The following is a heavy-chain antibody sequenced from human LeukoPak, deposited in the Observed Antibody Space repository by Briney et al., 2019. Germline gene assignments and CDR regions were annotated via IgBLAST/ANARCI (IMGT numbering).Heavy chain of an antibody. CDR2: INHSGST. J-gene: IGHJ4*02. Sequence: SENLSLTCAVYGGAFSGYYWSWIRQPPGKGLEWIGEINHSGSTNYNPSLKSRVTISVDTSKNQFSLKLSSVTAADTAVYYCARGGGLEFDYWGQGTLVTVSS. CDR1: GGAFSGYY. D-gene: IGHD3-16*01. V-gene: IGHV4-34*01. CDR3: ARGGGLEFDY.